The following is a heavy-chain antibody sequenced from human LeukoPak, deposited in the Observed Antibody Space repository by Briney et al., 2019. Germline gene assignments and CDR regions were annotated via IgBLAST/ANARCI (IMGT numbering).Heavy chain of an antibody. CDR3: ARWGTWIQLWSTDY. CDR1: GGSFSGYY. CDR2: INHSGST. Sequence: NPSETLSLTCAVNGGSFSGYYWSWIRQPPGKGLEWIGEINHSGSTNYNPSLKSRVTISVDTSKNQFSLKLSSVTAADTAVYYCARWGTWIQLWSTDYWGQGTLVTVSS. V-gene: IGHV4-34*01. D-gene: IGHD5-18*01. J-gene: IGHJ4*02.